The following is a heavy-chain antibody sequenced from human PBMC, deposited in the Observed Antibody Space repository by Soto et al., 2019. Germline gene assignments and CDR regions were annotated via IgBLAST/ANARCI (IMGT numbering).Heavy chain of an antibody. V-gene: IGHV4-59*01. CDR1: GGSISSYY. J-gene: IGHJ4*02. CDR2: IYYSGST. Sequence: SETLSLTCTVSGGSISSYYWSWIRQPPGKGLEWIGYIYYSGSTNYNPSLKSRVTISLDTSKNQFSLKLSSVTAADTAVYYCARDRDYYDSSGYLDYWGQGTLVTVSS. CDR3: ARDRDYYDSSGYLDY. D-gene: IGHD3-22*01.